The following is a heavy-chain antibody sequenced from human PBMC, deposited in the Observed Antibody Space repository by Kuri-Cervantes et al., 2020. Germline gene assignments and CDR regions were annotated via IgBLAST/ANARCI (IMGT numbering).Heavy chain of an antibody. CDR2: ISAYNGNT. D-gene: IGHD3-22*01. CDR1: GYTFTGYY. CDR3: AAEDSSGYERAFDI. V-gene: IGHV1-18*04. J-gene: IGHJ3*02. Sequence: ASVKVSCKASGYTFTGYYMHWVRQAPGQGLEWMGWISAYNGNTNYAQKLQGRVTMTTDTSTSTAYMELRSLRSDDTAVYYCAAEDSSGYERAFDIWGQGTMVTVSS.